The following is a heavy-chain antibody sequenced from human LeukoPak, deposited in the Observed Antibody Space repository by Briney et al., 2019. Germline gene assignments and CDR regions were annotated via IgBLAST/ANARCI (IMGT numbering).Heavy chain of an antibody. CDR3: ARRGWFGELFGAPYYYYYMDV. Sequence: SETLSLTCAVYGGSFSGYYWSWIRQPPGKGLEWIGEINHSGSTNYNPSLKSRVTISVDTSKNQFSLKLSSVTAADTAVYYCARRGWFGELFGAPYYYYYMDVWGKGATVTISS. CDR1: GGSFSGYY. J-gene: IGHJ6*03. CDR2: INHSGST. D-gene: IGHD3-10*01. V-gene: IGHV4-34*01.